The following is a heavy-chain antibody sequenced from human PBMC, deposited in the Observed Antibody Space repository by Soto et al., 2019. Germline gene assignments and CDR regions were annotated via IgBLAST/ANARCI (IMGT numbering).Heavy chain of an antibody. D-gene: IGHD3-22*01. CDR2: IYHSGTT. V-gene: IGHV4-61*01. CDR3: ARVSFYYDTSGYAVAWFDP. CDR1: GDSVSSGLYY. Sequence: SETLSLTCSVSGDSVSSGLYYWSWIRQPPGKGLEWIGYIYHSGTTKYNPSLKSPVTISVDTSRNQFSLKMSLVTAADTAIYYCARVSFYYDTSGYAVAWFDPWGQGTLVTVSS. J-gene: IGHJ5*02.